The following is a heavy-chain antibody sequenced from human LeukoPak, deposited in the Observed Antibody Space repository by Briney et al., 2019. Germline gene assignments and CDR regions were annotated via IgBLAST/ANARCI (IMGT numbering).Heavy chain of an antibody. V-gene: IGHV3-66*01. CDR3: ARDPGDYAVY. CDR1: GFTVSSNY. J-gene: IGHJ4*02. Sequence: PGGSLRLSCAASGFTVSSNYMSWVRQAPGKGLEWVSVIYSGGSTYYADSVKGRFTISRDNSKNTLYLQMNSMRAEATAVYYCARDPGDYAVYWGQGTLVTVSS. CDR2: IYSGGST. D-gene: IGHD2-8*02.